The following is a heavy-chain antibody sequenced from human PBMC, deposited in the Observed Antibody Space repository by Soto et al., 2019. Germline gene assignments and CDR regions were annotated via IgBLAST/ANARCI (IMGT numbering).Heavy chain of an antibody. CDR3: ARVNGCSSTSCYVSYYYYGMDV. CDR2: INPSGGST. Sequence: ASVKVSCKASGYTFTSYYMHWVRQAPGQGLEWMGIINPSGGSTSYAQKFQGRVTMTRDTSTSTVYMELSSLRSEDTAVYYCARVNGCSSTSCYVSYYYYGMDVWGQGTTVTVSS. V-gene: IGHV1-46*01. CDR1: GYTFTSYY. J-gene: IGHJ6*02. D-gene: IGHD2-2*01.